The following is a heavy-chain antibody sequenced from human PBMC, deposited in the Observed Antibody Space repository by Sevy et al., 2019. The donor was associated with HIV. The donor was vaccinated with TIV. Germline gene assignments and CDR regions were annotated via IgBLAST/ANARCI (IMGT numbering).Heavy chain of an antibody. CDR2: ISSSSSTL. CDR1: GFTFSSYS. D-gene: IGHD5-18*01. V-gene: IGHV3-48*01. Sequence: GGSLRLSCAASGFTFSSYSMNWVRQAPGKGLEWVSYISSSSSTLYYADSVKGRFTISRDNAKNSLYRQINSLRAEDTAVYYCARDPDTAMVTGPLDYWGQGTLVTVSS. J-gene: IGHJ4*02. CDR3: ARDPDTAMVTGPLDY.